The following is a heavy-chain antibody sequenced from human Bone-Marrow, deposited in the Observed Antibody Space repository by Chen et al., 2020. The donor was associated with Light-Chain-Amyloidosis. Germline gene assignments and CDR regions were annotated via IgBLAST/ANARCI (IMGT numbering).Heavy chain of an antibody. Sequence: EVQLEQSGPEVKKPGESLKISCKGSGYTFPNYWIGWVRQMPGKGLEWMGVIYPDDSDARYSPSCESQVTTSADKSITTAYLQWRSLKASDTAMYYCARRRDGYNFDYWGQGTLVTVSS. D-gene: IGHD5-12*01. J-gene: IGHJ4*02. V-gene: IGHV5-51*01. CDR3: ARRRDGYNFDY. CDR1: GYTFPNYW. CDR2: IYPDDSDA.